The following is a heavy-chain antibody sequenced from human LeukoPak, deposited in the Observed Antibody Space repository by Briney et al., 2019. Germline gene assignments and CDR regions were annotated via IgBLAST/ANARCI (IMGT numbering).Heavy chain of an antibody. Sequence: GASVKVSCKASGYTFTSYGISWVRQAPGQGLEWMGGIIPIFGTANYAQKFQGRVTITADESTSTAYMELSSLRSEDTAVYYCARDLEYSSSWYVHYYMDVWGKGTTVTVSS. CDR3: ARDLEYSSSWYVHYYMDV. CDR1: GYTFTSYG. V-gene: IGHV1-69*13. J-gene: IGHJ6*03. CDR2: IIPIFGTA. D-gene: IGHD6-13*01.